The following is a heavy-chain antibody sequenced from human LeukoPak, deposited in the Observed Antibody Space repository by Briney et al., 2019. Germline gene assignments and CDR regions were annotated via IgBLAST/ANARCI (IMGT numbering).Heavy chain of an antibody. J-gene: IGHJ3*02. CDR1: GFTFSSYA. V-gene: IGHV3-30*04. CDR3: ASPVDTDAFDI. CDR2: ISYDGSNK. Sequence: GGSLRLSCAASGFTFSSYAMHWVRQAPGKGLEWVAVISYDGSNKYYADSVKGRFTISRDNSKNTLYLQMNSLRAEDTAVYYCASPVDTDAFDIWGQGAMVTVSS. D-gene: IGHD5-18*01.